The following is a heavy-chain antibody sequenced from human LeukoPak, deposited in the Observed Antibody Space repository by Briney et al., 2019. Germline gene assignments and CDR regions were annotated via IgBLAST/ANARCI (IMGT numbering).Heavy chain of an antibody. V-gene: IGHV4-4*07. J-gene: IGHJ4*02. CDR2: RYASGST. CDR1: GDFVTSRH. Sequence: SETLSLTCRVSGDFVTSRHWGWIRQPAGKGLEWIGRRYASGSTDYNPSLKSRVTMSVDTSKNQFSLKLSSVTAADTAVYYCAREPLEVPRSPKFDYWGQGTLVTVSS. CDR3: AREPLEVPRSPKFDY.